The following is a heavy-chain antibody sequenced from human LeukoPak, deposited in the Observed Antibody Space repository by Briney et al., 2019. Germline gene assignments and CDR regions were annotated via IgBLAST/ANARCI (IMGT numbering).Heavy chain of an antibody. J-gene: IGHJ4*02. CDR1: GGSISSSNYC. V-gene: IGHV4-39*01. D-gene: IGHD5-12*01. CDR3: ARRRIVATIDY. Sequence: SETLSLTCTVSGGSISSSNYCWAWIRQPPGKGLEWIGSIYYSGSTYYNPSLKSRVTISVDTSNNQFSLKLSSVTAADTAVYYCARRRIVATIDYWGQGTLVTVSS. CDR2: IYYSGST.